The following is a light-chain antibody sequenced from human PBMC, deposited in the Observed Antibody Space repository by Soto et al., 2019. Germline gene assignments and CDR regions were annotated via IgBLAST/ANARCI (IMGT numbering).Light chain of an antibody. V-gene: IGKV3-15*01. Sequence: EIVLTQSPGTLSLSPGERATLSCRASQSVISNYLAWYQQKPGLAPRLLIYGVSTRATGIPARFSGSGSGTEFTLTISSLQSEDFAVYYCQHYNNWPPWTFGQGTKVDIK. CDR3: QHYNNWPPWT. CDR1: QSVISN. J-gene: IGKJ1*01. CDR2: GVS.